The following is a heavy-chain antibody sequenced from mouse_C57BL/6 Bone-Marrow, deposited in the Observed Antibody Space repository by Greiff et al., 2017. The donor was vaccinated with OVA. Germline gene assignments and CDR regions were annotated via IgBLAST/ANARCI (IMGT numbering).Heavy chain of an antibody. CDR1: GYTFTDYE. V-gene: IGHV1-15*01. CDR3: ARGLLQGY. D-gene: IGHD2-3*01. J-gene: IGHJ2*01. Sequence: VQLQESGAELVRPGASVTLSCKASGYTFTDYEMHWVKQTPVHGLEWIGAIDPETGGTAYNQKFKGKAILTADKSSSTAYMELRSLTSEDSAVYYCARGLLQGYWGQGTTLTVSS. CDR2: IDPETGGT.